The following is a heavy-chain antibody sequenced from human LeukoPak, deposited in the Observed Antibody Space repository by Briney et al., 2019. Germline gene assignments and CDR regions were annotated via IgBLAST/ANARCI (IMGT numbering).Heavy chain of an antibody. V-gene: IGHV3-11*01. CDR3: ARDRFGVFDY. Sequence: GGSLRLSFAASGFNLREYYMTWIRHAPCKGLEWISSINSNGDTIHYADSVKGRFTISRDNAKNSLYLQMTSLRAGDTAKYYCARDRFGVFDYWGPGTLVTVSS. CDR2: INSNGDTI. CDR1: GFNLREYY. D-gene: IGHD2-8*01. J-gene: IGHJ4*02.